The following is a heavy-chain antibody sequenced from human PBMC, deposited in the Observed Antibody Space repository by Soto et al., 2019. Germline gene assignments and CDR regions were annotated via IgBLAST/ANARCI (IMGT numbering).Heavy chain of an antibody. J-gene: IGHJ4*02. CDR3: ARALSITGPPYFDY. D-gene: IGHD1-20*01. CDR1: GYTFTSYY. CDR2: IIPIFGTA. V-gene: IGHV1-69*13. Sequence: SVKVSCKASGYTFTSYYMHWVRQAPGQGLEWMGGIIPIFGTANYAQKFQGRVTITADESTSTAYMELSSLRSEDTAVYYCARALSITGPPYFDYWGQGTLVTVSS.